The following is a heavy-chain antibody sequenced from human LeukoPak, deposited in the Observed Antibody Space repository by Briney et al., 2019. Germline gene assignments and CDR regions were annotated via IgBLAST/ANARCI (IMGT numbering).Heavy chain of an antibody. D-gene: IGHD6-19*01. V-gene: IGHV1-69*06. CDR3: ARDVAVAGRGKSYYYYGMDV. CDR1: GGTFSSYA. Sequence: ASVKVSCKASGGTFSSYAISWVRQAPGQGLEWMGGIIPIFGTANYAQKFQGRVTITADKSTSTAYMELSSLRSEDTAVYYCARDVAVAGRGKSYYYYGMDVWGQGTTVTVSS. J-gene: IGHJ6*02. CDR2: IIPIFGTA.